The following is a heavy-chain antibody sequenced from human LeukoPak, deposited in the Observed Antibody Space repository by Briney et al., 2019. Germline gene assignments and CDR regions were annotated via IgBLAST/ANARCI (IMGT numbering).Heavy chain of an antibody. Sequence: GGSLRLSCAASGFTFSSYWMSWVRQAPGKGLEWVANIKQDGSEKYYVDSVKGRFTISRDNAKNSLYLQMNRLRAEDTAVYYCARDPTGGLPDAFDIWGQGTMVTVSS. D-gene: IGHD7-27*01. CDR2: IKQDGSEK. CDR1: GFTFSSYW. CDR3: ARDPTGGLPDAFDI. J-gene: IGHJ3*02. V-gene: IGHV3-7*04.